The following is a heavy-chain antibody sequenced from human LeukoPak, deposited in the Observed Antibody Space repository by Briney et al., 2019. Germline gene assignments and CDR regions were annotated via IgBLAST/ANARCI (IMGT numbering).Heavy chain of an antibody. CDR3: ARDGDCSGGSCYGGWFDP. CDR2: ISYDGSNK. D-gene: IGHD2-15*01. J-gene: IGHJ5*02. V-gene: IGHV3-30-3*01. CDR1: GFTFSSYA. Sequence: GGSLRLSCAASGFTFSSYALSWVRQAPGKGLEWVAVISYDGSNKYYADSVKGRFTISRDNSKNTLYLQMNSLRAEDTAVYYCARDGDCSGGSCYGGWFDPWGQGTLVTVSS.